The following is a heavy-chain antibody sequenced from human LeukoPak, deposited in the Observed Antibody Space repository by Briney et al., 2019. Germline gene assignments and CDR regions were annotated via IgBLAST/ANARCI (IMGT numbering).Heavy chain of an antibody. CDR2: ISAYNGNT. J-gene: IGHJ4*01. CDR3: ARDRGGVDFWSGYEYYFDY. CDR1: GYTFTSYG. V-gene: IGHV1-18*01. D-gene: IGHD3-3*01. Sequence: ASVKVSCKASGYTFTSYGISWVRQAPGQGLEWMGWISAYNGNTNYAQKLQGRVTMTTDTSTSTAYMELRSLRSDDTAVYYCARDRGGVDFWSGYEYYFDYWGRGTLVTVSS.